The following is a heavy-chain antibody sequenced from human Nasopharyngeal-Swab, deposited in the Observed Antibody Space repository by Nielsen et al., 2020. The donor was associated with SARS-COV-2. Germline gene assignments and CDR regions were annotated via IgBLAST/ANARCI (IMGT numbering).Heavy chain of an antibody. CDR3: TTYYGDSHSYFYYHAMDV. J-gene: IGHJ6*02. V-gene: IGHV3-15*01. Sequence: GGSLRLSCAASGLTFRNAGMNWVRQVPGRGLEWVGCIKSKTDGGATDYAAPVKGRFSISRDDSKNTIYVQMNSLKTEDTAVYYCTTYYGDSHSYFYYHAMDVWGQGTPVTVSS. CDR1: GLTFRNAG. D-gene: IGHD4-17*01. CDR2: IKSKTDGGAT.